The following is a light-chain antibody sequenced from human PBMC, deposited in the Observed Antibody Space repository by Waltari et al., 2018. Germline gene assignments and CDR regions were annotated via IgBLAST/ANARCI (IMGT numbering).Light chain of an antibody. CDR3: QQSYSTPPYT. CDR2: AAS. V-gene: IGKV1-39*01. J-gene: IGKJ2*01. CDR1: QSISSH. Sequence: DIQMTQSPSSLSASVGDRVTITCRASQSISSHLNWYQQKPGKAPTLLIYAASHLQSGVPSRFSGSGSATDFTLTISSLQPEDFATYYCQQSYSTPPYTFGQGTSLAIK.